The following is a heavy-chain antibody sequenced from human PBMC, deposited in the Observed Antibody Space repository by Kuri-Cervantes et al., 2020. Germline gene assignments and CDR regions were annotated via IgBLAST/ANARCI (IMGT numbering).Heavy chain of an antibody. J-gene: IGHJ3*02. V-gene: IGHV3-9*01. CDR2: ISWNSGSM. Sequence: SLKISCAASGFTFDDYAMHWVRQAPGKGLEWVSGISWNSGSMGYADSVKGRFTISRDNARTSLYLQMNSLRTEDTALYYCVKYGYGSGRRDAFDMWGQGTMVTVSS. CDR1: GFTFDDYA. CDR3: VKYGYGSGRRDAFDM. D-gene: IGHD3-10*01.